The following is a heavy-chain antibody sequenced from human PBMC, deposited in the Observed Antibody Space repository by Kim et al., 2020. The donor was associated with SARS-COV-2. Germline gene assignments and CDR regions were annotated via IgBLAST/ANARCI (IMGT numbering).Heavy chain of an antibody. J-gene: IGHJ4*02. CDR3: ARSWDY. V-gene: IGHV1-2*02. Sequence: NPNSGGTNYAQKFQGRVTMPRDTSISTAYMELSRLRSDDTAVYYCARSWDYWGQGTLVTVSS. CDR2: NPNSGGT.